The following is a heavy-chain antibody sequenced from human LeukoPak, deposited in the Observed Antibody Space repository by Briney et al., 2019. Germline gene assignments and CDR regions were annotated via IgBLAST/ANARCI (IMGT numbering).Heavy chain of an antibody. D-gene: IGHD4-17*01. J-gene: IGHJ1*01. CDR1: GYTFTGYY. CDR2: INHNSGGT. CDR3: ARDLLTTRKSDAEEFQH. V-gene: IGHV1-2*06. Sequence: APVKVSCKASGYTFTGYYMHGVRQAAGQGLEWMGRINHNSGGTNYAQKFQGRVTMTRDTSISTAYMELSRLRCEDTAVYSSARDLLTTRKSDAEEFQHWGKGTLVTVSS.